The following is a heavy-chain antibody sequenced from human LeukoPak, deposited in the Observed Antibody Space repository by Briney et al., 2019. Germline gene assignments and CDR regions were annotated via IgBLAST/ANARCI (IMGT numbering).Heavy chain of an antibody. CDR2: IYSGGST. CDR3: ARTSSSDAFHI. Sequence: AGSLRLSCAASEITVSSNYMSWVRQAPGKGLEWVSLIYSGGSTYYADSVKGRFTISRDSSKSTLYLQMNSLRAEDTAVYYCARTSSSDAFHIWGQGTMVTVSS. J-gene: IGHJ3*02. V-gene: IGHV3-53*01. CDR1: EITVSSNY.